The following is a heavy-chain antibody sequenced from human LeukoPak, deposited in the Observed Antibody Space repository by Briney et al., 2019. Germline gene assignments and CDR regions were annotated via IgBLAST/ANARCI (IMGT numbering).Heavy chain of an antibody. V-gene: IGHV4-39*01. J-gene: IGHJ6*02. CDR2: IYYSGSY. CDR3: ARQGTGTTYYYYYYGMDV. Sequence: SETLSLTCTISGGSISSSSYYWGWIRQPPGQGLVWIGSIYYSGSYYYNPTLKTRVTISVGTSKNRFSLKLSSVTAADTAVYYWARQGTGTTYYYYYYGMDVWGQGTTVTVSS. CDR1: GGSISSSSYY. D-gene: IGHD4-17*01.